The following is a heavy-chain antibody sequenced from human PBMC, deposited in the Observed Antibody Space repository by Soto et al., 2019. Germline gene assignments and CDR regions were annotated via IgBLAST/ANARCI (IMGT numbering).Heavy chain of an antibody. D-gene: IGHD6-13*01. CDR2: IWYDGSNK. CDR1: GFTFSSYW. J-gene: IGHJ4*02. Sequence: GGSLRLSCAASGFTFSSYWMSWVRQAPGKGLEWVAVIWYDGSNKYYADSVKGRFTISRDNSKNTLYLQMNSLRAEDTAVYYCARDPTPAAGPYGYFDYWGQGTLVTVSS. V-gene: IGHV3-33*08. CDR3: ARDPTPAAGPYGYFDY.